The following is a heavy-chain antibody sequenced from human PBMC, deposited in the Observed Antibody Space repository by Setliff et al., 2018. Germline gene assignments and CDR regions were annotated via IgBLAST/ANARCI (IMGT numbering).Heavy chain of an antibody. Sequence: ASVKVSCKASGYTFTSYGISWVRQATGQGLEWMGWMNPNSGNTGYAQKFQGRVTITRDTSATTAFVELSSLRSDDTAVYFCARGSRPLWGAWGQGTLVTVSS. CDR3: ARGSRPLWGA. CDR1: GYTFTSYG. CDR2: MNPNSGNT. D-gene: IGHD5-18*01. V-gene: IGHV1-8*03. J-gene: IGHJ5*02.